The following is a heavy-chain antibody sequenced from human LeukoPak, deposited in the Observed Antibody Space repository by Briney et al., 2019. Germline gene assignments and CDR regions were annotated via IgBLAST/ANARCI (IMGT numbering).Heavy chain of an antibody. CDR3: ARDLFFGLGDYGFDY. D-gene: IGHD3/OR15-3a*01. CDR1: GFTVSSNY. V-gene: IGHV3-53*01. CDR2: IYSGGST. Sequence: GGSLRLSCAASGFTVSSNYMSWVRQAPGKGLEWVSVIYSGGSTYYADSVKGRFTISRDNSKNTLYLQMNNLRAEDTAVYYCARDLFFGLGDYGFDYWGQGTLVTVSS. J-gene: IGHJ4*02.